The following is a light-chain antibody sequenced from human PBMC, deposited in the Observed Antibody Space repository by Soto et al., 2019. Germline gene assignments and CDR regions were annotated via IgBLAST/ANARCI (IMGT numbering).Light chain of an antibody. Sequence: QSALTQPPSASGTPGQTVTISCSGSSSNVGSNTVNWYQHLAGTAPKLLIYRNEKRPSGVPARFSGSKSGTSASLAISGLQSDDEADYFCAAWDDGLTGVIFGGGTKVTVL. V-gene: IGLV1-44*01. CDR2: RNE. J-gene: IGLJ2*01. CDR1: SSNVGSNT. CDR3: AAWDDGLTGVI.